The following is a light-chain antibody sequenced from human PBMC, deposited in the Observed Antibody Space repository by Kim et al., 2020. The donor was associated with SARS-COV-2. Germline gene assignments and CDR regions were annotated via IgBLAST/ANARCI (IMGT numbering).Light chain of an antibody. V-gene: IGLV3-19*01. CDR1: SLNSYY. J-gene: IGLJ2*01. CDR2: GKN. Sequence: VALGQKVRITCQGDSLNSYYATWYQQKPGQAPILVIYGKNNRPSGIPDRFSGSSSGNTASLTITGTQAGDEADYYCNSRDSNDNVVFGGGTQLTVL. CDR3: NSRDSNDNVV.